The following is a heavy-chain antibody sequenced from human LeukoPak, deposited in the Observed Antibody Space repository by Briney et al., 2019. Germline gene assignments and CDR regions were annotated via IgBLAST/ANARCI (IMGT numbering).Heavy chain of an antibody. Sequence: GASVKVSCKASGYTFTSYYMHWVRQAPGQGLEWMGIINPSGGSTSYAQKFQGRVTMTRDTSTSTVYMELSSLRSEDTAVYYCARDQEYYDSSGSTDYWGQGTLVTVSS. J-gene: IGHJ4*02. D-gene: IGHD3-22*01. V-gene: IGHV1-46*01. CDR2: INPSGGST. CDR1: GYTFTSYY. CDR3: ARDQEYYDSSGSTDY.